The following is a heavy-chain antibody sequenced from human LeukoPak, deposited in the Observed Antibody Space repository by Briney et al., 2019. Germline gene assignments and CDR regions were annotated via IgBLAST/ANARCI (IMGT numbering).Heavy chain of an antibody. CDR3: ARAPFGGVIVPFDY. Sequence: EASVKVSCKASGYTFTSYDINWVRQATGQGLEWMGWMNPNSGNTGYAQKFQGRVTMTRNTSISTAYMELSSLRSEDTAVYYCARAPFGGVIVPFDYWGQGTLVTVSS. D-gene: IGHD3-16*02. CDR1: GYTFTSYD. CDR2: MNPNSGNT. J-gene: IGHJ4*02. V-gene: IGHV1-8*01.